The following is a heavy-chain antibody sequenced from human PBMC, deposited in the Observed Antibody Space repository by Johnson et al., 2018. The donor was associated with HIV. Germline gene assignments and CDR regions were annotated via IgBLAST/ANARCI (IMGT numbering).Heavy chain of an antibody. J-gene: IGHJ3*02. Sequence: QVQLVESGGGVVQPGRSLRLSCAASGFTFSSYAMHWVRQAPGKGLEWVAVISYDGSNQYYADSVKVRFPISRDNSKNTLYLHMNSLRAGDTAVYYGARRSIRSDGFDIWGQGTMVTVSS. CDR2: ISYDGSNQ. D-gene: IGHD4-11*01. V-gene: IGHV3-30*14. CDR3: ARRSIRSDGFDI. CDR1: GFTFSSYA.